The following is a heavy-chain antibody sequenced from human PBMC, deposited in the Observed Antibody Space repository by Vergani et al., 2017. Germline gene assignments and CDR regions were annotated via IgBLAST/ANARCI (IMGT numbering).Heavy chain of an antibody. D-gene: IGHD1-1*01. V-gene: IGHV3-64*01. J-gene: IGHJ5*01. Sequence: EVNLVESGGGLVQPGGSLRLSCAASGFTFRNYIMNWVRQTPGRGLEYVSGISRDGGDTYHANCVRGRFTISRDNSKNTVYLQMGSLETEDTAFYYCASGGAHGTTRSTTWFDSWCQGTMVTVSS. CDR3: ASGGAHGTTRSTTWFDS. CDR1: GFTFRNYI. CDR2: ISRDGGDT.